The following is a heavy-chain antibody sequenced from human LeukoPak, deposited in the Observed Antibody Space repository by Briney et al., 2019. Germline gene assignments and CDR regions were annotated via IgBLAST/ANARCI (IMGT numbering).Heavy chain of an antibody. D-gene: IGHD3-22*01. Sequence: PGRSLRLSCAASGFTFNNYDMHWVRQAPGKGLEWVAVITYDAINKYYADSVKGRFTISRGNSKNTLSLQMNSLRTEDTAMYYCARDEHSTNYYDSSGYSAEYFQHWGQGTLVTVSS. CDR3: ARDEHSTNYYDSSGYSAEYFQH. V-gene: IGHV3-30*03. J-gene: IGHJ1*01. CDR2: ITYDAINK. CDR1: GFTFNNYD.